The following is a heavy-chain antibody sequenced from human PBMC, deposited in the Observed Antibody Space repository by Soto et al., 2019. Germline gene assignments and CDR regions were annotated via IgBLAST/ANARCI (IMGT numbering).Heavy chain of an antibody. D-gene: IGHD2-15*01. CDR1: GASISSSSYY. Sequence: SEHLSNTCTDSGASISSSSYYWRWIRQTPGKGLEWIGSIYYSGSTYYNPSLKSRVTISVDTSKNQFSLKLSSVTAADTAVYYCARRVGWFNPYYYYGMDVWGQGTTVTVS. CDR2: IYYSGST. V-gene: IGHV4-39*01. J-gene: IGHJ6*02. CDR3: ARRVGWFNPYYYYGMDV.